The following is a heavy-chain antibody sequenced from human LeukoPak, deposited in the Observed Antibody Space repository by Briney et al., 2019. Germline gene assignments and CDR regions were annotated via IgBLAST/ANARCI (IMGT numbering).Heavy chain of an antibody. D-gene: IGHD3-16*02. J-gene: IGHJ4*02. V-gene: IGHV3-23*01. CDR1: GFTFSSYA. CDR3: AKHDNYVWGSYPPPCFDY. Sequence: PGGSLRLSCAASGFTFSSYAMSWVRQAPGKGLEWVSAISGSGGSTYYADSVKGRFTISRDNSKNTLYLQMNSLRAGDTAVYYCAKHDNYVWGSYPPPCFDYWGQGTLVTVSS. CDR2: ISGSGGST.